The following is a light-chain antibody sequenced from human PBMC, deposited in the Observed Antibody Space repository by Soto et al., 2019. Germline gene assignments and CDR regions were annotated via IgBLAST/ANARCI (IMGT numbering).Light chain of an antibody. Sequence: IQLTQSPSSLTASVGDRVTITCRASQGISSFLAWYQQKSGKAPKLLIHDASTLQSGVPSRFSGSGSGTDFTLTISSLQPEDFATYYCQQLNSYPLTFGGGTKVEIK. V-gene: IGKV1-9*01. CDR2: DAS. J-gene: IGKJ4*01. CDR3: QQLNSYPLT. CDR1: QGISSF.